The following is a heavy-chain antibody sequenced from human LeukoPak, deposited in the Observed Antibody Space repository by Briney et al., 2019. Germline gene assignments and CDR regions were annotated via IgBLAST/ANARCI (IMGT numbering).Heavy chain of an antibody. Sequence: QPGGSLRVSCAASGFTFGSYSMNGVRQAPGKGLEWVSYISSTGSSIYYADSVKGRFTVSRDNAKNSMYLQMNSLRDEDTSVYYCARDLSQLYGALDYWGQGTLVTVSS. J-gene: IGHJ4*02. CDR2: ISSTGSSI. D-gene: IGHD2-2*01. CDR1: GFTFGSYS. V-gene: IGHV3-48*02. CDR3: ARDLSQLYGALDY.